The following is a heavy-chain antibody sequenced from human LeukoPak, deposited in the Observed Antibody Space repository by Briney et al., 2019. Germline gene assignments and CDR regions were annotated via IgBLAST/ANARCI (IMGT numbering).Heavy chain of an antibody. V-gene: IGHV1-69*13. J-gene: IGHJ6*02. D-gene: IGHD3-10*01. Sequence: SVKVSCKASGGTFSSCAISWVRQAPGQGLEWMGGIIPTFGTANYAQKFQGRVTITADESTSTAYMELSSLRSEDTAVYYCARGHAMVRGVYYYYYGMDVWGQGTTVTVSS. CDR1: GGTFSSCA. CDR3: ARGHAMVRGVYYYYYGMDV. CDR2: IIPTFGTA.